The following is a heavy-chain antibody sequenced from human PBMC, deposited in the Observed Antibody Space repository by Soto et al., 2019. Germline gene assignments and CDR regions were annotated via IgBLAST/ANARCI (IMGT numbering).Heavy chain of an antibody. D-gene: IGHD1-7*01. V-gene: IGHV1-18*01. CDR3: ARPITGTTDNAFDI. J-gene: IGHJ3*02. CDR1: GYTFTSYG. CDR2: ISAYNGNT. Sequence: ASVKVSCKASGYTFTSYGISWLRQAPGQGFEWMGWISAYNGNTNYAQKLQGRVTMTTDTSTSTAYMELRSLRSDDTAVYYCARPITGTTDNAFDIWGQGTMVTVSS.